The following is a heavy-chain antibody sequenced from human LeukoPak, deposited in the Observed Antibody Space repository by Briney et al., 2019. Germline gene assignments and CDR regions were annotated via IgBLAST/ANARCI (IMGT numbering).Heavy chain of an antibody. J-gene: IGHJ4*02. Sequence: GGSLRLSCAASGFTFSSYGMHWVRQAPGKGLEWVAFIRYDGRNKYYADSVKGRFTISRDNSKNTLYLQMHSLRAEDTAVYYCAKGISPMISLLYFDYWGQGTLVTVSS. CDR3: AKGISPMISLLYFDY. CDR1: GFTFSSYG. V-gene: IGHV3-30*02. D-gene: IGHD3-22*01. CDR2: IRYDGRNK.